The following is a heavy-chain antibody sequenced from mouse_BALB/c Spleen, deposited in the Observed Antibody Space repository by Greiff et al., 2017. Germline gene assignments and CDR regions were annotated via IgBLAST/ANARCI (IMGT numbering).Heavy chain of an antibody. D-gene: IGHD1-1*01. CDR3: ARVLITTVVATRWYFDV. CDR2: INPYNGAT. Sequence: VQLQQSGPELVKPGASVKISCKASGYSFTGYYMHWVKQSHVKSLEWIGRINPYNGATSYNQNFKDKASLTVDKSSSTAYMELHSLTSEDSAVYYCARVLITTVVATRWYFDVWGAGTTVTVSS. CDR1: GYSFTGYY. J-gene: IGHJ1*01. V-gene: IGHV1-31*01.